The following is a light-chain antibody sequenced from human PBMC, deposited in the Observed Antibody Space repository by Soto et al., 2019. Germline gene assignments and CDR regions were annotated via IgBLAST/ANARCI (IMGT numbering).Light chain of an antibody. CDR3: QQRSNWPST. J-gene: IGKJ4*01. Sequence: EIVLTQSPXXXXXXPXXXXXXXXXXXXXXSSYLAWYQQKPGQAPRLLIYDASNRATGIPARFSGSGSGTDFTLTISSLEPEDFAVYYCQQRSNWPSTFGGGTKVEIK. V-gene: IGKV3-11*01. CDR1: XXXSSY. CDR2: DAS.